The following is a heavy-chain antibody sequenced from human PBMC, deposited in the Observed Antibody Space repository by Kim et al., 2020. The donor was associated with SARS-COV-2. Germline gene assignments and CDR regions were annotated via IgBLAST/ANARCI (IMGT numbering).Heavy chain of an antibody. V-gene: IGHV5-51*01. D-gene: IGHD6-19*01. CDR1: GYSFTSYW. Sequence: GESLKISCKGSGYSFTSYWIGWVRQMPGKGLEWMGIIYPGDSDTRYSPSFQGQITISADKSISTAYLQWSSLKASETAMYYCARQNIAVAPVGDYWGQGTLVTVSS. J-gene: IGHJ4*02. CDR2: IYPGDSDT. CDR3: ARQNIAVAPVGDY.